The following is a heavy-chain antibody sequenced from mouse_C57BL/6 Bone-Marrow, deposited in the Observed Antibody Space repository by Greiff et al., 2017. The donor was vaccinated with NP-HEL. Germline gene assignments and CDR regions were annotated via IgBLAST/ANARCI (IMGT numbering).Heavy chain of an antibody. D-gene: IGHD1-1*01. J-gene: IGHJ2*01. V-gene: IGHV1-55*01. Sequence: VQLQQPGAELVKPGASVKMSCKASGYTFTSYWITWVKQRPGQGLEWIGDIYPGSGSTNYNEKFKSKATLTVDTSSSTAYMQLSSLTSEDSAVYYCARGTTVKRGVDYWGQGTTLTVSS. CDR2: IYPGSGST. CDR3: ARGTTVKRGVDY. CDR1: GYTFTSYW.